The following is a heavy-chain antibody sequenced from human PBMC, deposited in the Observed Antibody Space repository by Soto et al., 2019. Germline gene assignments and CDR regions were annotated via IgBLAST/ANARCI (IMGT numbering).Heavy chain of an antibody. CDR2: ISSSSSYI. D-gene: IGHD1-1*01. J-gene: IGHJ4*02. V-gene: IGHV3-21*04. CDR3: AKQRRSAPIDY. Sequence: PGGSLRLSCAASGFTFSSYSMNWVRQAPGKGLEWVSSISSSSSYIYYADSVKGRFTISRDNSKNTLYLQMNSLRAEDTAVYYCAKQRRSAPIDYWGQGTLVTVSS. CDR1: GFTFSSYS.